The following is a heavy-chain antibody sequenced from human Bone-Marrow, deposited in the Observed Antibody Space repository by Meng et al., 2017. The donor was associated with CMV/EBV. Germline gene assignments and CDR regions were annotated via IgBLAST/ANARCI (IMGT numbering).Heavy chain of an antibody. CDR3: ARGLIRSY. J-gene: IGHJ4*02. CDR2: IKQDGSEK. V-gene: IGHV3-7*01. Sequence: GESLKISCEASGLILSDYKMNWVRQAPGKGLEWVANIKQDGSEKYYVDSVKGRFTISRDNAKNSLYLQMNSLRAEDTAVYYCARGLIRSYWGQGTLVPVSS. CDR1: GLILSDYK.